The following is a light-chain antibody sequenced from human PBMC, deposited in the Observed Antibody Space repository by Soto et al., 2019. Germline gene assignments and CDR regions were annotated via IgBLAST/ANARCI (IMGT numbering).Light chain of an antibody. CDR3: SSYTISNTVV. CDR2: DVS. V-gene: IGLV2-14*03. J-gene: IGLJ3*02. Sequence: QSALTQPASVSGSPGLSITVSCTGTSSDVGAYNYVSWYQQHPGKAPKLMVFDVSVRPSGVSGRFSGSKSGNTAFLTISGLQAEDEADYYCSSYTISNTVVFGGGTKLPVL. CDR1: SSDVGAYNY.